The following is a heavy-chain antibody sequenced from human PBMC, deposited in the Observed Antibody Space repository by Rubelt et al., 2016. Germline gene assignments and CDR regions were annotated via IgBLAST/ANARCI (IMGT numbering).Heavy chain of an antibody. Sequence: YRMHWVRQAPGQGLEWLAFIWSDGSKKYYTDSVKGRFTISRDNSRSTLYLQLSSLRAEDTAVYYCARQRRHMTSRKSLYGFDVWGQGTTVTVSS. V-gene: IGHV3-33*01. J-gene: IGHJ6*02. CDR3: ARQRRHMTSRKSLYGFDV. D-gene: IGHD3-10*01. CDR2: IWSDGSKK. CDR1: YR.